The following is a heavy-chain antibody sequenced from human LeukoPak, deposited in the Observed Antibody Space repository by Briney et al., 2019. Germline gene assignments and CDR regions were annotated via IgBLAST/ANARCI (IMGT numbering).Heavy chain of an antibody. CDR2: INHSGST. D-gene: IGHD1-14*01. CDR1: GGSFSGYY. Sequence: SETLSLTCAVYGGSFSGYYWSWIRQPPGKGLEWIGEINHSGSTNYNPSLKSRVTISVDTSKNQFSLKLSSVTAADTAVYYCARSRVYPRKGWFDPWGQGTLVTVSS. CDR3: ARSRVYPRKGWFDP. J-gene: IGHJ5*02. V-gene: IGHV4-34*01.